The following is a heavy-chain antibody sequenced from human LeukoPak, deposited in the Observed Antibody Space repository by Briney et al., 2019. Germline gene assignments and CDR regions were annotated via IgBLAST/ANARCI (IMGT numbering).Heavy chain of an antibody. Sequence: SGTLSLTCTVSGGSISSFYWSWIRQPPGKGLEWIAYIYSSGSTNYNPSLKSRVTISVDTSKNQFSLKLTSVTAADTAVYYCARSRNYGSGSYYSDYYYYGMDVWGQGTTVTVSS. CDR1: GGSISSFY. J-gene: IGHJ6*02. D-gene: IGHD3-10*01. V-gene: IGHV4-59*01. CDR2: IYSSGST. CDR3: ARSRNYGSGSYYSDYYYYGMDV.